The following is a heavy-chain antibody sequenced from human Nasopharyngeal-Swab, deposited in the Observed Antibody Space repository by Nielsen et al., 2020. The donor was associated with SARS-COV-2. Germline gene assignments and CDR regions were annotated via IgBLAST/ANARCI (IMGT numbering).Heavy chain of an antibody. CDR3: ARAHPRSCTDGVCFRSQVYNWFDP. V-gene: IGHV1-69*06. D-gene: IGHD2-8*01. Sequence: PVKVSCKASGDTFSSSAITWVRQAPGQGLEWMGGIIPMFGTADYAQKFQGRVTITADRSTSTACMEMNSLRSEDTAVYYCARAHPRSCTDGVCFRSQVYNWFDPWGQGTLVTVSS. CDR1: GDTFSSSA. CDR2: IIPMFGTA. J-gene: IGHJ5*02.